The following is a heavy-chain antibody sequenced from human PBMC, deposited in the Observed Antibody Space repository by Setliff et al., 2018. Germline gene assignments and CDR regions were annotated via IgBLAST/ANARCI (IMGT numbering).Heavy chain of an antibody. J-gene: IGHJ4*02. Sequence: GGSLRLSCAASGFLYSNNAFHWVRQTPGKGLEWVAVISYDGTITHYVDSVKGRFSISRDNSQNTLYLQLNSLRAEDTAIYYCAGGYPSNFDYWGQGTLVTVS. CDR1: GFLYSNNA. V-gene: IGHV3-30*04. D-gene: IGHD3-22*01. CDR3: AGGYPSNFDY. CDR2: ISYDGTIT.